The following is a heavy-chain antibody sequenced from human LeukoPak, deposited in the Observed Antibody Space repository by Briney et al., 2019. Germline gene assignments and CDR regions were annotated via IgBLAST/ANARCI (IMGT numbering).Heavy chain of an antibody. J-gene: IGHJ5*02. D-gene: IGHD2-21*01. Sequence: GGSLRLSCAASGFTLNRYDIHWVRQATGKGLEWVSAIATAGDTYYAGSVKGRFTISRENAKNSLYLQMNSLRAGDTAVYYCARGVGGFDPWGQGTLVTVSS. CDR3: ARGVGGFDP. V-gene: IGHV3-13*01. CDR2: IATAGDT. CDR1: GFTLNRYD.